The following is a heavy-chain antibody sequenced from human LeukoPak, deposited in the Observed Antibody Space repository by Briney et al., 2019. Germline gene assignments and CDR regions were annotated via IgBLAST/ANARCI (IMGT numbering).Heavy chain of an antibody. Sequence: PGGSLRLSCAGSGFTFSSFGMPWVRQAPGKGLEWVAVISHDGSYEYYADSMKGRFTISRDTSKNTLYLQMNSLRAEDTAVYYCAKDGLWFGDLTYFDYWGQGVLVTVSS. D-gene: IGHD3-10*01. CDR2: ISHDGSYE. CDR1: GFTFSSFG. CDR3: AKDGLWFGDLTYFDY. J-gene: IGHJ4*02. V-gene: IGHV3-30*18.